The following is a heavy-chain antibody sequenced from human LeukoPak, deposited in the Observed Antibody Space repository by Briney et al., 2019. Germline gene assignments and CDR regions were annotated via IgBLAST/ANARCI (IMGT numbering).Heavy chain of an antibody. D-gene: IGHD2-15*01. V-gene: IGHV3-30*04. J-gene: IGHJ1*01. Sequence: GRSLRPSCAAAGFTFSSYAMRWVRLAAGKGLELVAVISYDASNKYYADSVKGRFTISRDNSKNPLYLQMNGLRAEDAAVYYCARDGDCSGGSCYWEYFQHWLQGRLVAVRS. CDR3: ARDGDCSGGSCYWEYFQH. CDR1: GFTFSSYA. CDR2: ISYDASNK.